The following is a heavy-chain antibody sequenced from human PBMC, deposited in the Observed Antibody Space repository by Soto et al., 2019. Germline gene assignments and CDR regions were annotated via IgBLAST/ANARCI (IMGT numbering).Heavy chain of an antibody. CDR3: AKGGNKFAS. Sequence: GGSLRLSCAASGFTFSSYGMHWVRQAPGKGLEWVAVISYDGSNKYYADSVKGRFTISRDNSKNTLYLQMNSLRAEDTAVYYCAKGGNKFASWGQGTLVTVSS. D-gene: IGHD2-21*01. J-gene: IGHJ5*02. CDR1: GFTFSSYG. CDR2: ISYDGSNK. V-gene: IGHV3-30*18.